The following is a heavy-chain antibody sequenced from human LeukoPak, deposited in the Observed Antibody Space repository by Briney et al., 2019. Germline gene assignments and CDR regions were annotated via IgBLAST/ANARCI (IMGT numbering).Heavy chain of an antibody. J-gene: IGHJ4*02. Sequence: SETLSLTCRVSGGAIGSDGYYWNWIRQHPGKGLEWIGYIYYSGSASYKPSLKSRVTISVDTSKNQFSLRLSSVTAADTAVYYCARGSYYGFSGDSWGQGSLVTVSS. D-gene: IGHD3-10*01. CDR3: ARGSYYGFSGDS. CDR2: IYYSGSA. CDR1: GGAIGSDGYY. V-gene: IGHV4-31*03.